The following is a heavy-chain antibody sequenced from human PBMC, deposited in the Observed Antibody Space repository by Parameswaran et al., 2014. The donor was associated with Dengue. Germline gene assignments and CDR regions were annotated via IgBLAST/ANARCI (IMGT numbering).Heavy chain of an antibody. J-gene: IGHJ4*02. CDR2: INWNGGST. CDR3: ARGDDILTGSLDY. V-gene: IGHV3-20*01. Sequence: VRQMPGKGLEWVSGINWNGGSTGYADSVKGRFTISRDNAKNSLYLQMNSLRAEDTALYHCARGDDILTGSLDYWGQGTLVTVSS. D-gene: IGHD3-9*01.